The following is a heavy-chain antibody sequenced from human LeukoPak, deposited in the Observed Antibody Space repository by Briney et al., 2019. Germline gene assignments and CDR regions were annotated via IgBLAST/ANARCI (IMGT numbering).Heavy chain of an antibody. J-gene: IGHJ4*02. D-gene: IGHD3-10*01. CDR1: GFTFSSYA. CDR3: AKDVRPLLLWFGRALDY. Sequence: QPGGSLRLSCAASGFTFSSYAMSWVRQAPGKGLEWVSAISGSGGSTYYADSVKGRFTISRDNSKNTLYLQMNSLRAEDTAVYYCAKDVRPLLLWFGRALDYWGQGTLVTVSS. V-gene: IGHV3-23*01. CDR2: ISGSGGST.